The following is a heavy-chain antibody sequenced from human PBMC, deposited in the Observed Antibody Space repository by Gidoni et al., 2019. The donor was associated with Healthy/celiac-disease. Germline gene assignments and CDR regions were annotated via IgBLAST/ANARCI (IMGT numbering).Heavy chain of an antibody. CDR2: IWYDGSNK. CDR1: GFTFSSYG. J-gene: IGHJ6*02. V-gene: IGHV3-33*01. D-gene: IGHD1-26*01. Sequence: QVQLVESGGGVVQPGRSLRLSCAASGFTFSSYGMHWVRQAPGKGLEWVAVIWYDGSNKYYADSVKGRFTISRDNSKNTLYLQMNSLRAEDTAVYYCARQWELEYSPSYYGMDVWGQGTTVTVSS. CDR3: ARQWELEYSPSYYGMDV.